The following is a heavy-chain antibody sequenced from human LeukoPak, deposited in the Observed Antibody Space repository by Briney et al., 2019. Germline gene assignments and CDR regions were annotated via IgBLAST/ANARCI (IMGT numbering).Heavy chain of an antibody. D-gene: IGHD3-10*01. Sequence: GGSLRLSCAASGFTFSTFAMIWVRQPPGKGLEWVSAISGSGGSTYYADSVKGRFTISRDNSKNTLYLQMNSLRAEDTAVYYCAKDLRLWFGELSYFDYWGQGTLVTVSS. V-gene: IGHV3-23*01. CDR1: GFTFSTFA. J-gene: IGHJ4*02. CDR3: AKDLRLWFGELSYFDY. CDR2: ISGSGGST.